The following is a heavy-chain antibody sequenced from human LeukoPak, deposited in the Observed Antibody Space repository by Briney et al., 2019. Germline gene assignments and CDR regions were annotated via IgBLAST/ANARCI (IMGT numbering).Heavy chain of an antibody. Sequence: TLSLTCTVSGGSISSGGYYWSWIRQPPGKGLEWIGYIYYSGSTYYNPSLKSRVTISVDTSKNQFSLKPSSVTAADTAVYYCAREGEYCSSTSCSRYGMDVWGQGTTVTVSS. CDR2: IYYSGST. CDR3: AREGEYCSSTSCSRYGMDV. V-gene: IGHV4-30-4*08. J-gene: IGHJ6*02. CDR1: GGSISSGGYY. D-gene: IGHD2-2*01.